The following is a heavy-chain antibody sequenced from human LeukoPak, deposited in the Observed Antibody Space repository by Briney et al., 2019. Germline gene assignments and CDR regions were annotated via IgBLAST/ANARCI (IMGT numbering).Heavy chain of an antibody. J-gene: IGHJ6*03. CDR2: ISSSGSTI. Sequence: GGSLRLSCAASGFTFSSYEMNWVRQAPGKGLEWVSYISSSGSTIYYADSVKGRFTISRDNAKNSLYLQMNSLRAEDTAVYYCTRHGASGIGLDMDVWGKGTTVTVSS. CDR1: GFTFSSYE. D-gene: IGHD1-14*01. V-gene: IGHV3-48*03. CDR3: TRHGASGIGLDMDV.